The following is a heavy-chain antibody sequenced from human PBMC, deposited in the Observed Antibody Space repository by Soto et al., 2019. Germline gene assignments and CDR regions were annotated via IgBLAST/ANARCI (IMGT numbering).Heavy chain of an antibody. CDR3: ARRRYSSGSPFDC. CDR2: SDPSESYT. V-gene: IGHV5-10-1*01. Sequence: VESLKISCRGSGYSFTSYWINRVRQMPGKGLEWMGGSDPSESYTNYSPPFQGHVIISVDKSISTAYLQWSSLKASDTAMYYCARRRYSSGSPFDCWGKGNKVTVSS. D-gene: IGHD3-22*01. J-gene: IGHJ4*02. CDR1: GYSFTSYW.